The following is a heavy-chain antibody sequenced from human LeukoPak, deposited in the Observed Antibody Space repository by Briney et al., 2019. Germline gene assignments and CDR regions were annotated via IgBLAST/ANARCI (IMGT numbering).Heavy chain of an antibody. CDR2: ISSNGGST. CDR3: AKGPTRGIQLWFDY. CDR1: GFTFGDYA. V-gene: IGHV3-64*01. D-gene: IGHD5-18*01. Sequence: GGSLRLSCTASGFTFGDYAMSWVRQAPGKGLEYVSAISSNGGSTYYANSVKGRFTISRDNSKNTLYLQMGSLRAEDMAVYYCAKGPTRGIQLWFDYWGQGTLVTVSS. J-gene: IGHJ4*02.